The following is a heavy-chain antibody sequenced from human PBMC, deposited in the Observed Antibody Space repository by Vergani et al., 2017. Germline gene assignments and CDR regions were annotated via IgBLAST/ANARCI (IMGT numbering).Heavy chain of an antibody. V-gene: IGHV3-23*01. CDR1: GFTFSSYA. D-gene: IGHD6-19*01. Sequence: EVQLLESGGGLVQPGGSLRLSCAASGFTFSSYAMSWVRQAPGKGLEWVSAIRGSGGSTYYADSVKGRFTISRDNSKNTLYLQMNSLRAEDTAVYYCAKDSSGWYGRDYWGQGTLVTVSS. CDR2: IRGSGGST. CDR3: AKDSSGWYGRDY. J-gene: IGHJ4*02.